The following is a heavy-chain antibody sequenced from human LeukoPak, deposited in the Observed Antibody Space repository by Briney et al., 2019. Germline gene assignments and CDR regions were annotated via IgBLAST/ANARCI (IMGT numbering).Heavy chain of an antibody. D-gene: IGHD4-11*01. Sequence: GSLRLSCAASGFTFSSYDMHWVRQATGKSLEWISTIGSAGDTYYPGSVKGRFTISRENAKNSLYLQMNSLRAEDTAVYYCARAPTTAGPDYWGQGTLVTVSS. J-gene: IGHJ4*02. CDR1: GFTFSSYD. CDR2: IGSAGDT. CDR3: ARAPTTAGPDY. V-gene: IGHV3-13*01.